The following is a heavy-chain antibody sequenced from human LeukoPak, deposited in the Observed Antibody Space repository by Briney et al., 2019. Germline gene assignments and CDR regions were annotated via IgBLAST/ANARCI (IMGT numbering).Heavy chain of an antibody. CDR2: IDKSGST. J-gene: IGHJ4*02. CDR1: GGSISSSRYY. V-gene: IGHV4-39*02. CDR3: ARDRGYYDSSGPLYYFDY. Sequence: PSETLSLTCTVSGGSISSSRYYWGWIRQPPGKGLEWIGRIDKSGSTSYNPSLKSRVTISVDTSKNQFSLKLSSVTAADTAVYYCARDRGYYDSSGPLYYFDYWGQGTLVTVSS. D-gene: IGHD3-22*01.